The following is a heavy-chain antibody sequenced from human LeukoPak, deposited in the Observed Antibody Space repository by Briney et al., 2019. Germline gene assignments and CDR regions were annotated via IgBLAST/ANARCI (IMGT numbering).Heavy chain of an antibody. V-gene: IGHV4-30-4*08. Sequence: SQTLSLTCTVSGSSISSGDYYWSWIRQPPGKGLEWIAYIYYSGSTYYNPSLKSRVTISVDTSKNQFSLKPSSVTAADTAVYYCARGGTWSGYYYYYYYYMDVWGKGTTVTVSS. CDR3: ARGGTWSGYYYYYYYYMDV. D-gene: IGHD3-3*01. CDR2: IYYSGST. CDR1: GSSISSGDYY. J-gene: IGHJ6*03.